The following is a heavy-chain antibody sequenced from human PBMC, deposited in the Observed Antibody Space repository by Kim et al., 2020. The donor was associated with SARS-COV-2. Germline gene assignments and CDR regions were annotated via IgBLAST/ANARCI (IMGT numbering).Heavy chain of an antibody. D-gene: IGHD6-13*01. CDR2: ISYDGSNK. V-gene: IGHV3-30*18. CDR1: GFTFSSYG. Sequence: GGSLRLSCAASGFTFSSYGMHWVRQAPGKGLEWVAVISYDGSNKYYADSVKGRFTISRDNSKNTLYLQMNSLRAEDTAVYYCAKPWEAAAGTPLFDYWGQGTLVTVSS. CDR3: AKPWEAAAGTPLFDY. J-gene: IGHJ4*02.